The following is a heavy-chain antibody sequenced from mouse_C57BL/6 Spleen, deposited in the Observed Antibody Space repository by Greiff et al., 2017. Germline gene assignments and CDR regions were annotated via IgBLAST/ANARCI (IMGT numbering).Heavy chain of an antibody. CDR2: INPSTGGT. D-gene: IGHD2-5*01. J-gene: IGHJ4*01. Sequence: VQLKQSGPELVKPGASVKISCKASGYSFTGYYMNWVKQSPEKSLEWIGEINPSTGGTTYNQKFKAKATLTVDKSSSTAYMQLKSLTSEDSAVYYCARLDSNYPDYYAMDYWGQGTSVTVSS. V-gene: IGHV1-42*01. CDR3: ARLDSNYPDYYAMDY. CDR1: GYSFTGYY.